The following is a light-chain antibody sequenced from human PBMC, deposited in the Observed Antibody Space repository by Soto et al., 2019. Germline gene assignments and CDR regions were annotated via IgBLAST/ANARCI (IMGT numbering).Light chain of an antibody. CDR2: SAS. CDR3: QKYNNWPPLT. V-gene: IGKV3-15*01. CDR1: QFVSTN. J-gene: IGKJ4*01. Sequence: EVVMTQSPATLSVSPGERATLSCRASQFVSTNLAWYQQKPGQAPRLLIYSASTRATGIPARFSGIGSGTEFTLTISSLQYEDFAVYYCQKYNNWPPLTFGGGTKVEIK.